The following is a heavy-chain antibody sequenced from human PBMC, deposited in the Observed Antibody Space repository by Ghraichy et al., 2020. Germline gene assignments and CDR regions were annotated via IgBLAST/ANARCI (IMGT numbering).Heavy chain of an antibody. V-gene: IGHV2-70*01. CDR1: GFSLSTSGMC. CDR2: IDWDDDK. J-gene: IGHJ6*02. CDR3: ARLRLLWFGELPQWYYGMDV. D-gene: IGHD3-10*01. Sequence: SGPTLVKPTQTLTLTCTFSGFSLSTSGMCVSWIRQPPGKALEWLALIDWDDDKYYSTSLKTRLTISKDTSKNQVVLTMTNMDPVDTAPYYCARLRLLWFGELPQWYYGMDVWGQGTTVTVSS.